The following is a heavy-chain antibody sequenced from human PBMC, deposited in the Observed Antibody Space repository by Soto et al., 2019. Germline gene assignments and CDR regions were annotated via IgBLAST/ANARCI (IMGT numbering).Heavy chain of an antibody. Sequence: QVQLVQSGAEVKKPGASVKVSCKASGYTFTSYDINWVRQATGQGLEWMGWMNPNSGNTGYAQKFQGRVTMTRNTSISTAYMELSSLRSEDTAVYYCARGLPGVLWFGERGNWFDPWGQGTLVTVSS. CDR3: ARGLPGVLWFGERGNWFDP. D-gene: IGHD3-10*01. V-gene: IGHV1-8*01. J-gene: IGHJ5*02. CDR1: GYTFTSYD. CDR2: MNPNSGNT.